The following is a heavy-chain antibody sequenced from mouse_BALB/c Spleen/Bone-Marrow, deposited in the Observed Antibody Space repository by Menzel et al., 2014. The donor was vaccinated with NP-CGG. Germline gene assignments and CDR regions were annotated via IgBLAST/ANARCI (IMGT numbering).Heavy chain of an antibody. CDR1: GDSITSGY. Sequence: VQLQQSGPSLVKPSQTLSLPCSVTGDSITSGYWSWVRKFPGNKLEYMGYISYSGSTYYNPSLKSRISITRDTSKNQYYLQMNSVTTEDTATYYCARYKGYYDHDGDYFDYWGQGTTLTVSS. CDR3: ARYKGYYDHDGDYFDY. CDR2: ISYSGST. V-gene: IGHV3-8*02. J-gene: IGHJ2*01. D-gene: IGHD2-4*01.